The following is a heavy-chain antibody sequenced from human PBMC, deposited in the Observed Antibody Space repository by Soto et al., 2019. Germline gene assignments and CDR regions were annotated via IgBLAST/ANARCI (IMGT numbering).Heavy chain of an antibody. CDR3: ARDPRISYSSGWYSDY. J-gene: IGHJ4*02. V-gene: IGHV3-30-3*01. Sequence: GGSVILSCAASGVTFSSYSVHLGRHAPGKGLEWVAVISYDGSNKYYADSVKGRFTISRDNSKNTLYLQMNSLRAEDTAVYYCARDPRISYSSGWYSDYWGQGTLVTVPQ. D-gene: IGHD6-19*01. CDR2: ISYDGSNK. CDR1: GVTFSSYS.